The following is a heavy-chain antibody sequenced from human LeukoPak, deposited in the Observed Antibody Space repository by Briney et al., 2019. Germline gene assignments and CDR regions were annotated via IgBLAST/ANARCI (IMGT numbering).Heavy chain of an antibody. CDR3: AREGPVFYYGSGNLLGDY. CDR2: IYSGGST. Sequence: GGSLRLSCAASGFTVSSNYMSWVRQAPGKGLEWVSVIYSGGSTYYADSVKGRFTISRDNSKNTLYLQMNSLRAEDTAVYYCAREGPVFYYGSGNLLGDYWGQGTLVTVSS. J-gene: IGHJ4*02. CDR1: GFTVSSNY. D-gene: IGHD3-10*01. V-gene: IGHV3-53*01.